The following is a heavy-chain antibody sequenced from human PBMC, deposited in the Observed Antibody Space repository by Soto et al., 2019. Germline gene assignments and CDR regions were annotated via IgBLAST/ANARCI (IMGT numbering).Heavy chain of an antibody. CDR2: INAGNGNT. J-gene: IGHJ6*02. CDR3: ARDAGITMIVVVPFMDV. Sequence: GASVKVSCKASGYTFTSYAMHCVRQAPGQRLEWMGWINAGNGNTKYSQKFQGRVTITRDTSASTAYMELSSLRSEDTAVYYCARDAGITMIVVVPFMDVWGQGTTVTVSS. D-gene: IGHD3-22*01. V-gene: IGHV1-3*01. CDR1: GYTFTSYA.